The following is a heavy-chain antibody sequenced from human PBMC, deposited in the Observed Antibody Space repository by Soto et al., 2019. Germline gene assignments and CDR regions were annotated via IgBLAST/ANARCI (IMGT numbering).Heavy chain of an antibody. D-gene: IGHD3-10*01. J-gene: IGHJ4*02. CDR2: INDDGTRT. CDR3: IRGPRPSSVGTGAF. CDR1: GFVFNMYW. V-gene: IGHV3-74*01. Sequence: GGSLRLSCAASGFVFNMYWMHWVRQVPGEGPEWVTRINDDGTRTDYTDSAKGRFTISRDNAKDILYLQMNALRVDDTAVYYCIRGPRPSSVGTGAFWGQGTLVTVSS.